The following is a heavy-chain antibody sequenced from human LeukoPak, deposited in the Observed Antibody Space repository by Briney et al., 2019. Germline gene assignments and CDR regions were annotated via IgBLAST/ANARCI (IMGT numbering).Heavy chain of an antibody. V-gene: IGHV4-4*07. CDR1: RNSSVDYY. D-gene: IGHD4-17*01. CDR3: TRDTGTAGEVKFDP. J-gene: IGHJ5*02. CDR2: IYTSGST. Sequence: SETLSLTRTVPRNSSVDYYWRWISQPARKGLECIGRIYTSGSTTYNPSLKSRVTMSVDTSKSQFSLNLMSVTAADTAVYYCTRDTGTAGEVKFDPWGQGTLVTVSS.